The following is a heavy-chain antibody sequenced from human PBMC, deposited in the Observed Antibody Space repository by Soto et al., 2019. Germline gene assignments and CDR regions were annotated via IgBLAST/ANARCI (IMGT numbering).Heavy chain of an antibody. Sequence: PSETLSLTCTVAGGSSSSISDCWGWIRQPPGKGLEWIGSIYYSGSTYYNPSLKSRVTISVDTSKNQFSLKLSSVTAADQAEYYCASLTVISEYRGKGT. CDR2: IYYSGST. J-gene: IGHJ4*02. D-gene: IGHD2-21*01. CDR1: GGSSSSISDC. CDR3: ASLTVISEY. V-gene: IGHV4-39*01.